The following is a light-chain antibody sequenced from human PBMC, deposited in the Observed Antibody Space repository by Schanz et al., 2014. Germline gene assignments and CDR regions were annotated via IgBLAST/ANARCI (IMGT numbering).Light chain of an antibody. V-gene: IGKV3-20*01. J-gene: IGKJ1*01. CDR3: QQYHNWPRT. CDR1: QSVSSSY. Sequence: EIVLTQSPGTLSLSPGERATLSCRASQSVSSSYLAWYQQKPGQAPRLLISGASSRATGIPDRFSGSGSGTEFTLTISSLQSDDFAVFYCQQYHNWPRTFGQGTKVEVK. CDR2: GAS.